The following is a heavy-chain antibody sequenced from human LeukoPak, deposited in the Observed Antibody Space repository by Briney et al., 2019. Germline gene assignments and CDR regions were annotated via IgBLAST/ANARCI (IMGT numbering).Heavy chain of an antibody. V-gene: IGHV3-23*01. CDR2: ITDSGGDT. Sequence: GGSLRLSCAASGFTFSNYAMSWVCQAPGKGLEWFSAITDSGGDTYYADSVKGRFTISRDNSKNTLDLQMSSLRAEDTAVYYCAKGSASSRPYYFDYWGQGALVTVSS. CDR1: GFTFSNYA. CDR3: AKGSASSRPYYFDY. J-gene: IGHJ4*02. D-gene: IGHD2-15*01.